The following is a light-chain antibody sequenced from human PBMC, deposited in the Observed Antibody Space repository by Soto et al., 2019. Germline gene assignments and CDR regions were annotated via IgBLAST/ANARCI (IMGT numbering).Light chain of an antibody. Sequence: EFGMTNTPATLSVTPRERATLSCRASQSFSSNVAWYQQKPGQAPRLLIYGTSTRATGIPARFSGSGSGTEFPPTPICRAPADSPVYHCQQYGNAPIIFGPGTRL. J-gene: IGKJ5*01. V-gene: IGKV3-15*01. CDR1: QSFSSN. CDR2: GTS. CDR3: QQYGNAPII.